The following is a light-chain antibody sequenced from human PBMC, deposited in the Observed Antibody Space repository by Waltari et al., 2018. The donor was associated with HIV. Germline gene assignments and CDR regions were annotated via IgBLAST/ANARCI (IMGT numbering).Light chain of an antibody. CDR3: SSFTSENILV. V-gene: IGLV2-14*03. CDR2: AVS. CDR1: THDIRGYNY. Sequence: QSALTQPASMSASPGQSITISCTGTTHDIRGYNYVSWYQQHPGNAPKLLRYAVSKRPSEVSVSFSASKSGNAASVSFSGRQAENEVNYSCSSFTSENILVFGGGTKLTV. J-gene: IGLJ3*02.